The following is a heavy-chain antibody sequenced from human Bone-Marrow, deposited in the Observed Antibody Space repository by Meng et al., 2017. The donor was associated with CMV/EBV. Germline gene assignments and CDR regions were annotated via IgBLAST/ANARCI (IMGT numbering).Heavy chain of an antibody. V-gene: IGHV4-59*01. CDR2: IYYSGST. J-gene: IGHJ5*02. Sequence: SETLSLTCTVSGGSISSYYWSWIRQPPGKGLEWIGYIYYSGSTNYNPSLKSRVTISVDRSKNQFSLRLSSVTAADTAVYYCARAQSMYYYDSSRGDWFDPWGQGTLVTVSS. CDR3: ARAQSMYYYDSSRGDWFDP. CDR1: GGSISSYY. D-gene: IGHD3-22*01.